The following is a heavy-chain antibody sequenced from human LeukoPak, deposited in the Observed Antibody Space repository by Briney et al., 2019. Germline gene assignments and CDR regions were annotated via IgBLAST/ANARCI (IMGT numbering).Heavy chain of an antibody. CDR2: INPNSGGT. Sequence: ASVKVSCXASGYIFTGNYMHWVRQARGQGLEWMGWINPNSGGTNYAQKFQGRVTMTRDTSISTAYMELSRLRSDDTAVYYCARTTYYDNSEGFDYWGQGTLVTVSS. CDR1: GYIFTGNY. CDR3: ARTTYYDNSEGFDY. J-gene: IGHJ4*02. V-gene: IGHV1-2*02. D-gene: IGHD3-22*01.